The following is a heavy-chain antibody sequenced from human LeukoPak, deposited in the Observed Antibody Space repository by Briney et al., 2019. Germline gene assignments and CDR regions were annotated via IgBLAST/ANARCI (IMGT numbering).Heavy chain of an antibody. CDR2: ISWNSGSI. CDR3: AKDIADSSGYLSWFDP. CDR1: GFTFDDYA. J-gene: IGHJ5*01. D-gene: IGHD3-22*01. Sequence: PGGSLRLSCAASGFTFDDYAMHWVRQAPGKGLEWVSGISWNSGSIGYADSVKGRFTISRDNAKNSLYLQMNSLRAEDTALYYCAKDIADSSGYLSWFDPWGQGTLVTVSS. V-gene: IGHV3-9*01.